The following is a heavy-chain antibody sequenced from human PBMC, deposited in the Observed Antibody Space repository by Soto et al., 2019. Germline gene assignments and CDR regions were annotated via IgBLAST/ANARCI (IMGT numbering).Heavy chain of an antibody. CDR1: SGSISSSNW. CDR3: ARDNYQMPYCSGGSCYIAQHAFDI. J-gene: IGHJ3*02. CDR2: IYHSGST. V-gene: IGHV4-4*02. D-gene: IGHD2-15*01. Sequence: QVQLQESGPGLVKPSGTLSLTCAVSSGSISSSNWWSWVRQPPGKGLEWIGEIYHSGSTNYNPSPKSRVTISVDKSKNQFSLKLSSVTAADTAVYYCARDNYQMPYCSGGSCYIAQHAFDIWGQGTMVTVSS.